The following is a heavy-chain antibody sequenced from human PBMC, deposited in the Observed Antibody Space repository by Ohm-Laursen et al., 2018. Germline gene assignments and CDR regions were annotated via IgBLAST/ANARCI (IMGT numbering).Heavy chain of an antibody. V-gene: IGHV5-51*01. Sequence: ESLKISCKGSGYSFTSYWIGWVRQMPGKGLEWMGIIYPCDSDTRYSPSFQGQVTISADKSISTAYLQWSSLKASDTAMYYCARQLFRGYRTMNRGGMDVWGQGTTVTVSS. J-gene: IGHJ6*02. CDR2: IYPCDSDT. CDR3: ARQLFRGYRTMNRGGMDV. D-gene: IGHD2-21*01. CDR1: GYSFTSYW.